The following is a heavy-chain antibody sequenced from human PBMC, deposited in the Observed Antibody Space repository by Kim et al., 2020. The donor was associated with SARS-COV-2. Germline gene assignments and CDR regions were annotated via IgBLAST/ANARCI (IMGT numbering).Heavy chain of an antibody. Sequence: PSLKVRVTISVDTSKNQFSLKLSSVTAADTAVYYCARQRITMIVVVTNFDYWGQGTLVTVSS. J-gene: IGHJ4*02. D-gene: IGHD3-22*01. V-gene: IGHV4-39*01. CDR3: ARQRITMIVVVTNFDY.